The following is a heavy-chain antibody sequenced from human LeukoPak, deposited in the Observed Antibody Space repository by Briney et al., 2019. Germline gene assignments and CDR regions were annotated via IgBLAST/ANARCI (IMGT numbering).Heavy chain of an antibody. D-gene: IGHD3-3*01. CDR3: ARDRLPSRYYDFWSGYD. CDR2: ISSSSSYI. V-gene: IGHV3-21*01. CDR1: GFTFSSYS. J-gene: IGHJ4*02. Sequence: GGSLRLSCAASGFTFSSYSMNWVRQAPGKGLEWVSSISSSSSYIYYADPVKGRFTISRDNAKNSLYLQMNSLRAEDTAVYYCARDRLPSRYYDFWSGYDWGQGTLVTVSS.